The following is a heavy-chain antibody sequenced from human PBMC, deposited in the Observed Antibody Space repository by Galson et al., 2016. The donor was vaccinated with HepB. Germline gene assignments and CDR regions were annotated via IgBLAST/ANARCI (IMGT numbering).Heavy chain of an antibody. D-gene: IGHD6-6*01. V-gene: IGHV4-39*07. CDR2: IYHSGTT. CDR1: GGSISRTTYF. Sequence: ETLSLTCTVSGGSISRTTYFWGWIRQPPGKGLEWIGTIYHSGTTNYNPSLKSRVALSLDTSSNQISLKLTSMTAADTAVYYCVAGTAPRPGYWGQGILVTVSS. CDR3: VAGTAPRPGY. J-gene: IGHJ4*02.